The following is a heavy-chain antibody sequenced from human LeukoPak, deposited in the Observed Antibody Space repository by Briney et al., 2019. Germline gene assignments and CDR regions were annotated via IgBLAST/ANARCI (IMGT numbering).Heavy chain of an antibody. D-gene: IGHD5-18*01. V-gene: IGHV1-69*04. CDR1: GGTFSSYA. CDR3: ASRNTAMPHYYYGMDV. Sequence: SVKVSFKASGGTFSSYANSWVRQAPGQGLEWMGRIIPILGIANYAQKFQGRVTITADKSTSTAYMELSSLRSEDTAVYYCASRNTAMPHYYYGMDVWGQGTTVTVSS. J-gene: IGHJ6*02. CDR2: IIPILGIA.